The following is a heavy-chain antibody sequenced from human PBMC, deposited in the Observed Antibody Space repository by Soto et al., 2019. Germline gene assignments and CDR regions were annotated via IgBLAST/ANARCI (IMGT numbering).Heavy chain of an antibody. CDR3: ARDDGSGSSH. D-gene: IGHD3-10*01. V-gene: IGHV4-30-4*01. CDR2: ISYTGST. Sequence: QVQLQESGPGLVKPSQTLTLTCNVSGGSISSGNYYWSWIRQPPGKGLEWIAYISYTGSTYYSPSPKSRVTISVDASKNQFSLRLSSVTAADTAVYYCARDDGSGSSHWGQGTLLTVSS. CDR1: GGSISSGNYY. J-gene: IGHJ4*02.